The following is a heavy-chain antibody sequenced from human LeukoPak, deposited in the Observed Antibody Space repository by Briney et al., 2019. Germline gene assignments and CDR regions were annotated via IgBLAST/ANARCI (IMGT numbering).Heavy chain of an antibody. CDR2: IGAYT. CDR3: ARGGSGSRGPFDY. CDR1: GYTFTSYG. Sequence: ASVKVSCKASGYTFTSYGISWVRQAPGQGLEWMGRIGAYTNYAQKLQGRVTMTTDTSTSTAYMELRSLRSDDTAVYYCARGGSGSRGPFDYWGQGTLVTVSS. D-gene: IGHD3-10*01. V-gene: IGHV1-18*04. J-gene: IGHJ4*02.